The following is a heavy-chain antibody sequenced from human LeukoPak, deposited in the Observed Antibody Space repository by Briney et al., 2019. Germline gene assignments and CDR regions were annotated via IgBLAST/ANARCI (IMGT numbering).Heavy chain of an antibody. V-gene: IGHV3-30*04. CDR2: ISYDGGNK. Sequence: GGSLRLSCAASGFTFSSYAMHWVRQAPGKGLEWVAVISYDGGNKYYADSVKGRFTISRDNSKNTLYLQMNSLRAEDTAVYYCARQGDYGGNPFDYWGQGTLVTVSS. J-gene: IGHJ4*02. CDR1: GFTFSSYA. CDR3: ARQGDYGGNPFDY. D-gene: IGHD4-23*01.